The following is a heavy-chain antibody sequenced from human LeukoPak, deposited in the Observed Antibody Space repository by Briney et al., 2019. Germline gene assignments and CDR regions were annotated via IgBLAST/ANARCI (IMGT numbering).Heavy chain of an antibody. J-gene: IGHJ4*02. CDR2: IIPLFGST. Sequence: ASVKVSCKASGGPFSNYAIRWARQAPGQGLDWMGGIIPLFGSTNYAQKFQDRVTFTADESTGTAYMELSSLRSDDTAIYYCVAPRGSDYYDSSGYVHWGQGTLVTVSS. CDR3: VAPRGSDYYDSSGYVH. V-gene: IGHV1-69*13. CDR1: GGPFSNYA. D-gene: IGHD3-22*01.